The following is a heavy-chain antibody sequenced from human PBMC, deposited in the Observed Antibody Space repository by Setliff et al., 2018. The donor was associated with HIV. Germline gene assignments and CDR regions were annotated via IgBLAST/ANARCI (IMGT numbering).Heavy chain of an antibody. CDR2: IIHTGST. CDR1: GGSFSGYY. D-gene: IGHD2-2*01. J-gene: IGHJ6*02. CDR3: ARGRSCSSSSCCLVYYYYYGMDV. Sequence: SETLSLTCAVYGGSFSGYYWSWIRQPPGKGLEWIGEIIHTGSTNYNPSLKSRVTISVDTSKNQFSLRLSSVTAADTAVYYCARGRSCSSSSCCLVYYYYYGMDVWGHGSTVTVS. V-gene: IGHV4-34*01.